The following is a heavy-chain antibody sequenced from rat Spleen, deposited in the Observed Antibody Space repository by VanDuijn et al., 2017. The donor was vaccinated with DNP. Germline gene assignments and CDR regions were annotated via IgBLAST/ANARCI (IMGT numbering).Heavy chain of an antibody. CDR3: ATGIPTWFAY. Sequence: EVQLVESGGGLVQPGRSLKLSCAASGFTFSNYYMAWVRQAPTKGLELVAYLSPSGGSTFYRDSVKGRFTISKNNAKSTLYLQMDSLRSEDTATYYCATGIPTWFAYWGQGTLVTVSS. CDR1: GFTFSNYY. J-gene: IGHJ3*01. D-gene: IGHD1-4*01. V-gene: IGHV5-27*01. CDR2: LSPSGGST.